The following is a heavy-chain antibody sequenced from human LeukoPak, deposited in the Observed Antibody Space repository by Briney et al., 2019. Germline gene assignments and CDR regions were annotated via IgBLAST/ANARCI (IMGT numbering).Heavy chain of an antibody. CDR1: GYTFTSYY. CDR3: ASSVDTAMAFDY. CDR2: INPSGGST. D-gene: IGHD5-18*01. Sequence: ASVKVSCKASGYTFTSYYMHWVRQAPGQGLEWMGIINPSGGSTSYAQKFQGRVTMTRDMSTSTVYMELSSLRSEDTAVYYCASSVDTAMAFDYWGQGTLVTVSS. V-gene: IGHV1-46*01. J-gene: IGHJ4*02.